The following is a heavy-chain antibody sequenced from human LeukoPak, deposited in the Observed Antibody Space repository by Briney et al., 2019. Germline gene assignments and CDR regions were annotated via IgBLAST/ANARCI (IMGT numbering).Heavy chain of an antibody. V-gene: IGHV4-59*12. J-gene: IGHJ4*02. CDR1: GGSISSYY. CDR2: IHNSWSS. D-gene: IGHD6-13*01. Sequence: SETLSLTCTVPGGSISSYYWSWIRQSPGKGLEWIGYIHNSWSSTYNPSLTSRVTISVDTSKNQFSLKLSSVTAADTAVYYCARRYSSSWYLPVTFWGQGTLVTVSS. CDR3: ARRYSSSWYLPVTF.